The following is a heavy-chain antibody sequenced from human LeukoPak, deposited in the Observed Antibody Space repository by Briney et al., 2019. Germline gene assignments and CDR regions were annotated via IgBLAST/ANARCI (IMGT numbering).Heavy chain of an antibody. CDR3: ARALYLGYSSHCFGY. D-gene: IGHD6-19*01. Sequence: QPGGSLRLSCAASGFTFSSYAMHWVRQAPGKGLEYVSAISSNGGSTYYANSVKGRFTISRDNSKNTLYLQMGSLRAEDMAVYYCARALYLGYSSHCFGYWGQGTLVTVSS. CDR2: ISSNGGST. V-gene: IGHV3-64*01. CDR1: GFTFSSYA. J-gene: IGHJ4*02.